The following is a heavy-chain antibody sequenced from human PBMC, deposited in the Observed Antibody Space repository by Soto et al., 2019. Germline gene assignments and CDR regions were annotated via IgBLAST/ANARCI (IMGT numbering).Heavy chain of an antibody. Sequence: PGGSLRLSCAASGFSFSYYGMHWVRQAPGKGLEWVAVISYDGSNKYYADSVKGRITISRDNSTKTLYLQMNSLRPEDTAVYYCAKDGTIFGVVTRNYYGMDVWGQGTTVTVYS. V-gene: IGHV3-30*18. D-gene: IGHD3-3*01. J-gene: IGHJ6*02. CDR1: GFSFSYYG. CDR3: AKDGTIFGVVTRNYYGMDV. CDR2: ISYDGSNK.